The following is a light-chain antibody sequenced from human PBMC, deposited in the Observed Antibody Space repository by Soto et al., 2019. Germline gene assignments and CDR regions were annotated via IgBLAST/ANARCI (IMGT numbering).Light chain of an antibody. CDR1: SSKIGANS. Sequence: QSVLTQPHSASGTPGQRVTISFFGNSSKIGANSVQWFQQLPGTAPKVLIYSSNHRPSGVPERFSGSKSGTSASLAISELQSDDEADYYCAAWDDSLNGHVFGTGTKVTVL. J-gene: IGLJ1*01. CDR3: AAWDDSLNGHV. CDR2: SSN. V-gene: IGLV1-44*01.